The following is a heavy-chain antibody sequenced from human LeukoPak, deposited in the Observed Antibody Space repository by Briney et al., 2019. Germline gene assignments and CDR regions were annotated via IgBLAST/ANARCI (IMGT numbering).Heavy chain of an antibody. CDR2: ISSSSSYI. V-gene: IGHV3-21*01. CDR1: GFTFSSYS. CDR3: ARVLPDGYPSGYYFDY. D-gene: IGHD5-24*01. Sequence: GGSLRLSCAASGFTFSSYSMNWVRQAPGKGLEWVSSISSSSSYIYYADSVKGRFTISRDNAKNSLYLQMNSLRAEDTAVYYCARVLPDGYPSGYYFDYWGQGTLVTVSS. J-gene: IGHJ4*02.